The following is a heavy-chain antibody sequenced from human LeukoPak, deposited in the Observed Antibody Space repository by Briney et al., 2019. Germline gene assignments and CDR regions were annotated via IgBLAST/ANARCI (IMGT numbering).Heavy chain of an antibody. J-gene: IGHJ4*02. CDR3: AKVGETDNIDS. CDR2: INPNSGGT. CDR1: GYTFIDYY. Sequence: ASVTVSFKSSGYTFIDYYIHWVRQAPGQGLEWMGWINPNSGGTNSAQKFQGRVTMTRDTSISTAYMELSRLRYDDTAIYYCAKVGETDNIDSWGQGTLVTVSS. D-gene: IGHD2-21*01. V-gene: IGHV1-2*02.